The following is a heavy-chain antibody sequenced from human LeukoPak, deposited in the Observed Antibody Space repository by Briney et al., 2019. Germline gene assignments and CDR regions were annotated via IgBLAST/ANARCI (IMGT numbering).Heavy chain of an antibody. D-gene: IGHD3-10*01. Sequence: PGGSLRLSCAASGFTFSNAWMSWVRQAPGKGLEWVGRIKSKTDGGTTDYAAPVKGRFTISRDDSKNTLYLQMNSLKTEDTAVYYCTTLYGSGSHYYMDVWGKGTTVTISS. CDR3: TTLYGSGSHYYMDV. J-gene: IGHJ6*03. V-gene: IGHV3-15*01. CDR1: GFTFSNAW. CDR2: IKSKTDGGTT.